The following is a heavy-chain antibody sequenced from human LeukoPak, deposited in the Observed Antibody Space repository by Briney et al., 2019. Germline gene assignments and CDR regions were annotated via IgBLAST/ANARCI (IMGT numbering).Heavy chain of an antibody. CDR3: AKVHYDSSGYYYAFDY. J-gene: IGHJ4*02. Sequence: PGGSLRLSCAASGFTFSSYVMHWVRQAPGKGLEWVAIISYDGSNEYYADSVKGRFTISRDNSKNTLYLQMNSLRAEDTAVYYCAKVHYDSSGYYYAFDYWGQGTLVTISS. CDR1: GFTFSSYV. V-gene: IGHV3-30*04. D-gene: IGHD3-22*01. CDR2: ISYDGSNE.